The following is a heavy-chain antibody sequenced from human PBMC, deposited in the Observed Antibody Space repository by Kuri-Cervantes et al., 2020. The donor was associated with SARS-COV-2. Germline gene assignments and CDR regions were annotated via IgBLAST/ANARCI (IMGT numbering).Heavy chain of an antibody. V-gene: IGHV1-18*04. Sequence: AALKISCNAAGDTFTSYDISWVRQAPGQGLEWMVWISAYNGNTNYAQNLQGRVTMTTDTSTSTAYLELRSLRSLDTAVYYCARSHTLYGGNSSPWDYWGQGTLVTVSS. D-gene: IGHD4-23*01. J-gene: IGHJ4*02. CDR1: GDTFTSYD. CDR2: ISAYNGNT. CDR3: ARSHTLYGGNSSPWDY.